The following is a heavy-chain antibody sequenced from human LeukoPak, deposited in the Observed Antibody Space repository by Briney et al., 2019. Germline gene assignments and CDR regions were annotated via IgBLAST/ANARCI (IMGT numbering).Heavy chain of an antibody. D-gene: IGHD1-26*01. CDR2: ITGSGGNT. J-gene: IGHJ4*02. V-gene: IGHV3-23*01. CDR1: GFTFSSYA. CDR3: ARERRGSYFHDS. Sequence: PGGSLRLSCAASGFTFSSYAMSWVRQAPGKGLEWVSAITGSGGNTYYADSVKGRFTISRDNSKNTLYLQMDSLRVEDAALYFCARERRGSYFHDSWGQGTLVTVSS.